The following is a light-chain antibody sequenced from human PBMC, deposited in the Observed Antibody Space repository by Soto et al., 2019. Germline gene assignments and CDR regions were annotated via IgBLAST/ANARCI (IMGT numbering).Light chain of an antibody. CDR2: EVN. Sequence: QSALSQPASMSGSPGQSITIPCTGASSDIGLYNYVSWYQHHPGKAPKLLISEVNIRPSGLSDRFSASKAGNTASLTISGLQPEDDAFYYCSCLSTTTTPIVFGSGTKVTVL. CDR3: SCLSTTTTPIV. J-gene: IGLJ1*01. V-gene: IGLV2-14*01. CDR1: SSDIGLYNY.